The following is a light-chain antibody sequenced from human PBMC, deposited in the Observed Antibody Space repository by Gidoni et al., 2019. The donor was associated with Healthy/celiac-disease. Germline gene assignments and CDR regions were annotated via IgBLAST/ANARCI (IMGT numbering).Light chain of an antibody. J-gene: IGKJ4*01. V-gene: IGKV3-11*01. CDR3: QQRSNWPLT. CDR1: QSVSSY. CDR2: DAS. Sequence: EIVLKQSPANLSLSPGERATLSFRASQSVSSYLAWYPQQPGQAPRLLIYDASNRATGIPARFSGSWSATDFTLTISSLEPEDFAVYYCQQRSNWPLTCGGGTKVEIK.